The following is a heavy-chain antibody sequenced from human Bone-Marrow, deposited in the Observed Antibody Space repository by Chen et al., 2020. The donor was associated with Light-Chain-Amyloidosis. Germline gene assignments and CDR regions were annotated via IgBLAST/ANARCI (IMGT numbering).Heavy chain of an antibody. D-gene: IGHD3-3*01. CDR3: ARSLWSRITIFGVVISPIFDY. J-gene: IGHJ4*02. V-gene: IGHV4-34*01. CDR1: GGSFSGYY. CDR2: IHHSGST. Sequence: QVQLQQWGAGLLKPSETLSLTCEVQGGSFSGYYWSWVRQSPGKGLEWIGEIHHSGSTSYNPSLKRRVTISLETSKNQLSLKLSSVTAADTAVYYCARSLWSRITIFGVVISPIFDYWGQGTLVTVSS.